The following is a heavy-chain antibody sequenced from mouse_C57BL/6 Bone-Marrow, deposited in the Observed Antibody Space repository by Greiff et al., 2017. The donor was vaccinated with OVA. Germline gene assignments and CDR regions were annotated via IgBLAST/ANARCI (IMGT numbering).Heavy chain of an antibody. V-gene: IGHV14-4*01. D-gene: IGHD1-1*02. Sequence: EVQLQQSGAELVRPGASVKLSCTASGFNIKDDYMHWVKQRPEQGLEWIGCIDPENGDTEYASKFQGKATITADTSSNTAYLQLSSLTSEDTAVYYCTSYGGRWFAYWGQGTLVTVSA. CDR1: GFNIKDDY. CDR3: TSYGGRWFAY. CDR2: IDPENGDT. J-gene: IGHJ3*01.